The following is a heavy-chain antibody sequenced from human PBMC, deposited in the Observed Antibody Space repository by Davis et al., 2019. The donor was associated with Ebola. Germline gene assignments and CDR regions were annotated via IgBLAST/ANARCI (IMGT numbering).Heavy chain of an antibody. Sequence: GESLKISCAASGFTFSGSAMHWVRQASGKGLEWVGCIRSKANSYATAYAASVKGRFTISRDDSKNTAYLQMNSLKTEDTTVYYCTSFVETDYWGQGTLVTVSS. V-gene: IGHV3-73*01. D-gene: IGHD3-3*01. CDR2: IRSKANSYAT. CDR1: GFTFSGSA. CDR3: TSFVETDY. J-gene: IGHJ4*02.